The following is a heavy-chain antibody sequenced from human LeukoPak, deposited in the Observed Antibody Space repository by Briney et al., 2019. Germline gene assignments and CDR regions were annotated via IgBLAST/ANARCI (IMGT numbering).Heavy chain of an antibody. CDR3: ARHGTIDAYYYFHAMDV. V-gene: IGHV1-69*13. Sequence: GASVKVSCKASGKVSGDSFSNYGLSWVRQAPGQSLEWMGGFIPIFGTANYAQRFQGRVAITADESTYTTYIELSGLKSEDTAVYYCARHGTIDAYYYFHAMDVWGQGTTVTVSS. CDR1: GKVSGDSFSNYG. D-gene: IGHD2-2*01. CDR2: FIPIFGTA. J-gene: IGHJ6*02.